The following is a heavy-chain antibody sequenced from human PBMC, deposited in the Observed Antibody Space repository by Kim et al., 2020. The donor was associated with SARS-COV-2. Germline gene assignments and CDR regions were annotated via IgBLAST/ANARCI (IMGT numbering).Heavy chain of an antibody. D-gene: IGHD6-13*01. CDR3: ARGGSSWYPYFDY. J-gene: IGHJ4*02. V-gene: IGHV4-59*01. CDR2: IYYSGST. Sequence: SETLSLTCTVSGGSISSYYWSWIRQPPGKGLEWIGYIYYSGSTNYNPSLKSRVTISVDTSKNQFSLKLSSVTAADTAVYYCARGGSSWYPYFDYWGQGTLVTVSS. CDR1: GGSISSYY.